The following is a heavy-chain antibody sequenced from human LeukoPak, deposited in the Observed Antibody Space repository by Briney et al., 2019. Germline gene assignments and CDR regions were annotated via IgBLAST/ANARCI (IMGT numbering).Heavy chain of an antibody. V-gene: IGHV4-59*01. CDR3: ARDAMVRGGLDY. Sequence: SETLSLTCPVSGGSISSYYWSWIRQPPGKGLEWIGYIYYSGSTNYNPSLKSRVTISVDTSKNQFSLKLSSVTAADTAVYYCARDAMVRGGLDYWGQGTLVTVSS. CDR2: IYYSGST. CDR1: GGSISSYY. J-gene: IGHJ4*02. D-gene: IGHD3-10*01.